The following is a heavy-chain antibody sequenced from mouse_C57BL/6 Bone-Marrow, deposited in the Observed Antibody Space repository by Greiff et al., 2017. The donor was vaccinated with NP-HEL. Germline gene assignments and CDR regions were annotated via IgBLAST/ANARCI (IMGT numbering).Heavy chain of an antibody. V-gene: IGHV1-19*01. Sequence: VQLQQSGPVLVKPGASVKMSCKASGYTFTDYYMNWVKQSHGKSLEWIGVINPYNGGTSYNQKFKGKATLTVDKSSSTAYMELNSLTSEDSAVYYCAIESDYYGSSYYFDYWGQGTTLTVSS. CDR2: INPYNGGT. CDR3: AIESDYYGSSYYFDY. J-gene: IGHJ2*01. CDR1: GYTFTDYY. D-gene: IGHD1-1*01.